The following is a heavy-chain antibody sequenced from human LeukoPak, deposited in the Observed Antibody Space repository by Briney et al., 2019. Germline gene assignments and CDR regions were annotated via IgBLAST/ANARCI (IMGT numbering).Heavy chain of an antibody. Sequence: ASVKVSCKVSGYTLTELSMHWVRQAPGKGLEWMGGFDPEDGETIYAQKFQGRVTMTEDTSTDTAYMELSSLRSEDTAVYYCATDGDYYDSSGYSYWGQGTLVTVPS. V-gene: IGHV1-24*01. D-gene: IGHD3-22*01. CDR3: ATDGDYYDSSGYSY. CDR1: GYTLTELS. CDR2: FDPEDGET. J-gene: IGHJ4*02.